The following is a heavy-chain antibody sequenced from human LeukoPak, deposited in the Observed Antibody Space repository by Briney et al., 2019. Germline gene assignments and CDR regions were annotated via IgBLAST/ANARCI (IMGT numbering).Heavy chain of an antibody. V-gene: IGHV4-59*01. J-gene: IGHJ4*02. D-gene: IGHD3-10*01. CDR3: ARGDYGSGSYYRYDS. Sequence: PSETLSLTCTVSGGSISSYYWSWIRQPPGKGLEWIGYIYYSGSTNYNPSLKSRVTISVDTSKNQFSLKLSSVTAADTAVYYCARGDYGSGSYYRYDSWGQGTLVTVSS. CDR2: IYYSGST. CDR1: GGSISSYY.